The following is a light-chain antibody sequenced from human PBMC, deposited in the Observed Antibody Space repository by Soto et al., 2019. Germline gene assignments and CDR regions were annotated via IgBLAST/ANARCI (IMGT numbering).Light chain of an antibody. CDR3: QQYNTWFSIT. CDR1: QSISSN. Sequence: EIVMTQSPATLSVSPGERVTLSCRASQSISSNLAWYQQKPGQAPSLLMYGTSTRATGIPARFSGSGSGTEFTLTISSLQSEDFAVYYCQQYNTWFSITFGQGTRLEIK. J-gene: IGKJ5*01. CDR2: GTS. V-gene: IGKV3-15*01.